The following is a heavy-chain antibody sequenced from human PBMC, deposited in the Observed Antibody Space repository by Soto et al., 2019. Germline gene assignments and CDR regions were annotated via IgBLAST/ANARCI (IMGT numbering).Heavy chain of an antibody. CDR2: IYYSGST. D-gene: IGHD1-7*01. CDR1: GGSISSSSYY. V-gene: IGHV4-39*01. J-gene: IGHJ4*02. Sequence: PSETLSLTCTVSGGSISSSSYYWGWIRQPPGKGLEWIGSIYYSGSTYYNPSLKSRITINPDTSKNQFSLQLNSVTPEDTAVYYCASNTWNYVTSRDYWGQGILVTVSS. CDR3: ASNTWNYVTSRDY.